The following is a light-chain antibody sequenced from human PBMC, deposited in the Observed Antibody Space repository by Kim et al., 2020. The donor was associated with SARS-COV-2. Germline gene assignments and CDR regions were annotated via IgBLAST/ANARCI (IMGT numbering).Light chain of an antibody. CDR3: QAWDSSTAWV. CDR1: KLGDKY. CDR2: EDS. Sequence: VSPDQTASITCSGDKLGDKYACWYQQKPGQSPVLVIYEDSNRPSGIPERFSGSNSGNTATLTISGTQAMDEADYYCQAWDSSTAWVFGTGTKVTVL. V-gene: IGLV3-1*01. J-gene: IGLJ1*01.